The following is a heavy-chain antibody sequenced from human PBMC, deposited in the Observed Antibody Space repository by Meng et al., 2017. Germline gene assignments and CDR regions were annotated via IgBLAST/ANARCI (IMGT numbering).Heavy chain of an antibody. D-gene: IGHD3-10*01. CDR2: IYHSGST. V-gene: IGHV4-4*02. CDR1: GGSISSSNW. CDR3: ASRATMVRGVPNWFDP. Sequence: LRRSGPGLAKPSWTLSLTCAVSGGSISSSNWWSWVRQPPGKGLEWIGEIYHSGSTNYNPSLKSRVTISVDKSKNQFSLKLSSVTAADTAVYYCASRATMVRGVPNWFDPWGQGTLVTVSS. J-gene: IGHJ5*02.